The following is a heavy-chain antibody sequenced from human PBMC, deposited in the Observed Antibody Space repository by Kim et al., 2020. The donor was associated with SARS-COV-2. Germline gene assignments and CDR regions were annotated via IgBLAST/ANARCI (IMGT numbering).Heavy chain of an antibody. J-gene: IGHJ4*02. V-gene: IGHV4-34*01. Sequence: SETLSLTCAVYGGSFSGYYWSWIRQPPGKGLEWIGEINHSGSTNYNPSLKSRVTISVDTSKNQFSLKLSSVTAADTAVYYCARGRGSYFDYWGQGTLVT. CDR2: INHSGST. CDR3: ARGRGSYFDY. D-gene: IGHD1-26*01. CDR1: GGSFSGYY.